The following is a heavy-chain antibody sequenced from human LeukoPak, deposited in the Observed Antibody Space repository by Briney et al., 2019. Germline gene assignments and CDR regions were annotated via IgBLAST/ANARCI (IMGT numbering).Heavy chain of an antibody. Sequence: SETLSLTCAVYGGSFSGYYWSWIRQPPGKGLEWTGEINHSGSTNYNPSLKSRVTISVDTSKNQFSLKLSSVTAADTAVYYCASRKQTYYYDSSRIDYWGQGTLVTVSS. CDR1: GGSFSGYY. V-gene: IGHV4-34*01. D-gene: IGHD3-22*01. CDR3: ASRKQTYYYDSSRIDY. CDR2: INHSGST. J-gene: IGHJ4*02.